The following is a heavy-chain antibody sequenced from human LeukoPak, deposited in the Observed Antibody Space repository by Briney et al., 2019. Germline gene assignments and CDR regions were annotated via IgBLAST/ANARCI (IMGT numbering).Heavy chain of an antibody. J-gene: IGHJ4*02. D-gene: IGHD1-26*01. Sequence: GASVKVSCKASGYTFTSYDINWVRQATGQGLEWMGWTNPNSGNTGYAQKFQGRVTMTRNTSISTAYMELSSLRSEDTAVYYCARGRRVVGAIPDYWGQGTLVTVSS. CDR1: GYTFTSYD. CDR3: ARGRRVVGAIPDY. CDR2: TNPNSGNT. V-gene: IGHV1-8*01.